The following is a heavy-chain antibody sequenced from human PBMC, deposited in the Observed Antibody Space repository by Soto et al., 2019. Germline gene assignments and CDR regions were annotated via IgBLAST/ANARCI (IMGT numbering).Heavy chain of an antibody. CDR1: GGSISSGGYS. D-gene: IGHD5-12*01. CDR3: ARDRYRRVATKNNWFDP. V-gene: IGHV4-30-2*01. Sequence: SETLSLTCAVSGGSISSGGYSWSWIRQPPGKGLEWIGYIYHSGSTYYNPSLKSRVTISVDRSKNQFSLKLSSVTAADMAVYYCARDRYRRVATKNNWFDPWGQGTLVTVSS. J-gene: IGHJ5*02. CDR2: IYHSGST.